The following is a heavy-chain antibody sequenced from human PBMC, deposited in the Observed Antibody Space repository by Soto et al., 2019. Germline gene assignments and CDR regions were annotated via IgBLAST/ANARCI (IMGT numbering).Heavy chain of an antibody. CDR3: ARDLVRYSSPHSRNWIDP. CDR2: MNPNSGNT. Sequence: ASVKVSCKASGYTFTSYGISWVRQAPGQGLEWMGWMNPNSGNTGYAQKFQGRVTMTRNTSISTAYMELRSLRSEDTAVYYCARDLVRYSSPHSRNWIDPRGQGTLVTVSS. V-gene: IGHV1-8*02. CDR1: GYTFTSYG. D-gene: IGHD6-19*01. J-gene: IGHJ5*02.